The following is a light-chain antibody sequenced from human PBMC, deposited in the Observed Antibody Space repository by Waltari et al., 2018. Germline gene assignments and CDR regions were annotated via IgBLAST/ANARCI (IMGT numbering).Light chain of an antibody. J-gene: IGKJ1*01. CDR2: KAS. CDR1: QSISSW. Sequence: DIQITQSPSTLSASVGDRVTSTFRASQSISSWLAWSQKKPGKAPKLLIYKASSLASGVPARFSGSGSGTEFTLTISSLQPDDFATYYCKQYNSYLWTFGQGTKVEIK. V-gene: IGKV1-5*03. CDR3: KQYNSYLWT.